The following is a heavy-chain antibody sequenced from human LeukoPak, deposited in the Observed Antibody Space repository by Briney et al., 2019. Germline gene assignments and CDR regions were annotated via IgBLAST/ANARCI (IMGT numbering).Heavy chain of an antibody. CDR2: IYYSGST. Sequence: SETLSLTCTVSGGSISSSSYYWGWIRQPPGKGLEWIGSIYYSGSTYYNPSLKSRVTISVDTSKNQFSLKLSSVTAADTAVYYCASLKEPLTVYYYYYYMDVWGKGTTATVSS. CDR1: GGSISSSSYY. D-gene: IGHD4/OR15-4a*01. CDR3: ASLKEPLTVYYYYYYMDV. V-gene: IGHV4-39*01. J-gene: IGHJ6*03.